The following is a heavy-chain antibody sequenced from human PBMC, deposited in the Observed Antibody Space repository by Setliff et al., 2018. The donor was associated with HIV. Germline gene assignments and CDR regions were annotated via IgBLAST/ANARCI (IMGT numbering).Heavy chain of an antibody. V-gene: IGHV4-4*07. J-gene: IGHJ6*03. CDR3: TRDLWGDDYYYNNMDV. Sequence: PSETLSLTCTVSGGSISSYYWSWIRQPAGKGLEWIGRIYPSGSTSYNPSLKSRVTMSVDTSKNQFSLKVTSVTAADTAVYYCTRDLWGDDYYYNNMDVWGKGTTVTVSS. CDR2: IYPSGST. CDR1: GGSISSYY. D-gene: IGHD2-21*02.